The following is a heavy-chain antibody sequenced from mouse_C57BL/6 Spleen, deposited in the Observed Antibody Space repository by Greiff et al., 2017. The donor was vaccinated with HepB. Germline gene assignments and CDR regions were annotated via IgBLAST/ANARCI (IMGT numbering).Heavy chain of an antibody. J-gene: IGHJ4*01. D-gene: IGHD2-4*01. Sequence: VKLQESGPGLVQPSQSLSITCTVSGFSLTSYGVHWVRQSPGKGLEWLGVIWRGGSTDYNAAFMSRLSITKDNSKSQVFFKMNSLQADDTAIYYCAIYDYDVGDYYAMDYWGQGTSVTVSS. CDR2: IWRGGST. CDR3: AIYDYDVGDYYAMDY. CDR1: GFSLTSYG. V-gene: IGHV2-5*01.